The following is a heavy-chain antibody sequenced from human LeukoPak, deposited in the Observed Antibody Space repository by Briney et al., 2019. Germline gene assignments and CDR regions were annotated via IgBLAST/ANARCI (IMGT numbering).Heavy chain of an antibody. V-gene: IGHV3-30*02. D-gene: IGHD3-10*01. CDR1: GFTFSSYG. CDR3: ANAGRGGAITMIRGVKGDYYYMDV. J-gene: IGHJ6*03. Sequence: PGGSLRLSCAASGFTFSSYGMHWVRQAPGKGLDWVAFIRYDGRNKYYADSVKGRFTISRDNSKNTLYLQVNSLRAEDTAVYYCANAGRGGAITMIRGVKGDYYYMDVWGKGTTVTISS. CDR2: IRYDGRNK.